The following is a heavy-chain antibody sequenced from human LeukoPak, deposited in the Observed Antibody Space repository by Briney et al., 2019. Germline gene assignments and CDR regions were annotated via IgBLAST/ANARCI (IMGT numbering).Heavy chain of an antibody. CDR3: ARDIIVVVPAAQDYYYYGMDV. Sequence: APVKVSCKASGGTFSSYAISWVRQAPGQGLEWMGGIIPIFGTANYAQKFQGRVTITADESTSTAYMELSSLRSEDTAVYYCARDIIVVVPAAQDYYYYGMDVWGQGTTVTVSS. J-gene: IGHJ6*02. CDR1: GGTFSSYA. V-gene: IGHV1-69*13. D-gene: IGHD2-2*01. CDR2: IIPIFGTA.